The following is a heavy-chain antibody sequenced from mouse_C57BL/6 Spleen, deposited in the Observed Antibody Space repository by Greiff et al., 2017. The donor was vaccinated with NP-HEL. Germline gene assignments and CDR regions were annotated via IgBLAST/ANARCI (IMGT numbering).Heavy chain of an antibody. J-gene: IGHJ2*01. CDR1: GYTFTSYW. CDR3: ARSNWDVGGY. D-gene: IGHD4-1*02. V-gene: IGHV1-64*01. Sequence: QVQLKQPGAELVKPGASVKLSCKASGYTFTSYWMHWVKQRPGQGLEWIGMIHPNSGSTNYNEKFKSKATLTVDKSSSTAYMQLSSLTSEDSAVYYCARSNWDVGGYWGQGTTLTVSS. CDR2: IHPNSGST.